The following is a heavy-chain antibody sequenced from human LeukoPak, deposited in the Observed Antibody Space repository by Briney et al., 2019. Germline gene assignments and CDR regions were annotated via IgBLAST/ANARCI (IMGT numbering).Heavy chain of an antibody. CDR3: ARFRSAADQPYS. Sequence: SETLSLTCTVSGASITNYYWSWIRQPPGKGLEWIGYISHTGITNYNPSLESRVIISADTSRNQFSLKLTSMTAADTAVYYCARFRSAADQPYSWGQGTPVTVSS. CDR2: ISHTGIT. CDR1: GASITNYY. J-gene: IGHJ4*02. V-gene: IGHV4-59*01.